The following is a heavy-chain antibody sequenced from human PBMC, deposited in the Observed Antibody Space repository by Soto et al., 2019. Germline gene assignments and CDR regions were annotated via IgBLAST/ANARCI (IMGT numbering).Heavy chain of an antibody. CDR3: ARTLVYGDYLFDY. CDR1: GFTFSSYA. V-gene: IGHV3-30-3*01. CDR2: ISYDGSNK. J-gene: IGHJ4*03. Sequence: GGSLRLSCAASGFTFSSYAMHWVRQAPGKGLEWVAVISYDGSNKYYADSVKGRFTISRDNSKNTLYLQMNSLRAEDTAVYYCARTLVYGDYLFDYWGQGTTVTVSS. D-gene: IGHD4-17*01.